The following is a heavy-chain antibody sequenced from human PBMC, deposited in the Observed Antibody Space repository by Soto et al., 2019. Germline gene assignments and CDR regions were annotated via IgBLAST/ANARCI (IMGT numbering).Heavy chain of an antibody. CDR1: GDSVSSNSAA. V-gene: IGHV6-1*01. D-gene: IGHD4-4*01. CDR3: ARDLYVGYSNYVYYYGMDV. Sequence: SPTLSLTCAISGDSVSSNSAAWNWIRQSPSRGLEWLGRTYYRSKWYNDYAVSVKSRITINPGTSKNQFSLQLNSVTPGDTAVYYCARDLYVGYSNYVYYYGMDVWGQGTTVTVSS. CDR2: TYYRSKWYN. J-gene: IGHJ6*02.